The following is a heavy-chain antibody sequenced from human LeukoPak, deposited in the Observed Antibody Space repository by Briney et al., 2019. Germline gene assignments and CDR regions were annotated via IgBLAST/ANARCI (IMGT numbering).Heavy chain of an antibody. J-gene: IGHJ4*02. CDR3: ARDLGEIAMAGMFSTQSHFDR. Sequence: GASVKVSCKASGYMFTDYYMHWVRQAPGQGLEWMGWINPKSGGTNYAQKFQGKVTMTRDTSINPGYMDLSGLRSDDTAVYFCARDLGEIAMAGMFSTQSHFDRWGQGTLVTVSS. CDR2: INPKSGGT. D-gene: IGHD6-19*01. V-gene: IGHV1-2*02. CDR1: GYMFTDYY.